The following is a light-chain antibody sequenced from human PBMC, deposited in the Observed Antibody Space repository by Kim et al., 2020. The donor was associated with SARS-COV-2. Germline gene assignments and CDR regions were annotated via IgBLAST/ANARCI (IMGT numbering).Light chain of an antibody. J-gene: IGLJ1*01. CDR3: QSYDNSLSGYV. Sequence: QRVNISCTGSSSNIGAGYDVHWYQQVPGTAPKLLIYDKGDRPSGVPDRFSGSKSGTSASLAITGLQAEDEADYYCQSYDNSLSGYVFGSGTKVTVL. CDR2: DKG. CDR1: SSNIGAGYD. V-gene: IGLV1-40*01.